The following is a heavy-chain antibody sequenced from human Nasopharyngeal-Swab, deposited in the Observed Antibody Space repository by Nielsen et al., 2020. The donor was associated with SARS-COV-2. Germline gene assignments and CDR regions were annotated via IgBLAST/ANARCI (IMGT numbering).Heavy chain of an antibody. Sequence: SETLSLTCSVSGELVSSGSFYWSWIRQSPGKGLEWIGSIYYSGNTYYNPSLEGRVTVSVDTSKNQFSLNQRPVTAADTAVYYCARHGGWEVTYYFDHWGQGTLVTVSS. V-gene: IGHV4-39*01. CDR3: ARHGGWEVTYYFDH. CDR2: IYYSGNT. CDR1: GELVSSGSFY. J-gene: IGHJ4*02. D-gene: IGHD2-15*01.